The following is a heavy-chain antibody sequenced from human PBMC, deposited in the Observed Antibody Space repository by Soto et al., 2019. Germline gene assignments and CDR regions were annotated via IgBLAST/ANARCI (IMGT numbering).Heavy chain of an antibody. CDR3: TPDTGFTCDY. CDR1: GFIFTDAW. Sequence: EVQLVESGGGLVKPGGSLRLSCAASGFIFTDAWMSWVRQAPGKGLEWVGRIKSRADGGTTDFAATVKGRFIISRDDSNNTLYLQMNSLKIEDTAVYFCTPDTGFTCDYWGQGSLVTVSS. CDR2: IKSRADGGTT. V-gene: IGHV3-15*01. D-gene: IGHD1-1*01. J-gene: IGHJ4*02.